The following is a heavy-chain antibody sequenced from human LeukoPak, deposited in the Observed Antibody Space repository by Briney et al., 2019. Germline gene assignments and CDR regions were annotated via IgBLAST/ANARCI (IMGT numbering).Heavy chain of an antibody. V-gene: IGHV3-30*03. CDR3: ARSTFGGIIVIGDY. D-gene: IGHD3-16*02. Sequence: GGSLRLSCAASGFIFSSHSMHWVRQAPGKGLEWVAVISYDGSSEYYADSVQGRFIISRDNSKNTLFLQMNSLRPEDTAVYYCARSTFGGIIVIGDYWGQGTLVTVS. CDR2: ISYDGSSE. CDR1: GFIFSSHS. J-gene: IGHJ4*02.